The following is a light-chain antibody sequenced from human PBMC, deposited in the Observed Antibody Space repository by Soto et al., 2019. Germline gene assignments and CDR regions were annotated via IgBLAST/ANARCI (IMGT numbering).Light chain of an antibody. CDR2: GAS. V-gene: IGKV3-20*01. J-gene: IGKJ2*03. CDR1: QSVRSNY. CDR3: QQYGSPPYS. Sequence: EIVLTQSPGTLSLSPGERATLSCRASQSVRSNYVAWYQQKPGQPPRLLIYGASSGATGIPDRFTGSGSGTDFTLTISRLEPEDFAVYYCQQYGSPPYSFGRGTKLDI.